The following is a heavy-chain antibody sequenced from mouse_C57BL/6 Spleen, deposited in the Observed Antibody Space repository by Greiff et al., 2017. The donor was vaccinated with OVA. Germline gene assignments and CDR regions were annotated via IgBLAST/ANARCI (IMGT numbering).Heavy chain of an antibody. D-gene: IGHD2-4*01. CDR2: IWSGGST. CDR1: GFSLTSYG. V-gene: IGHV2-2*01. Sequence: QVHVKQSGPGLVQPSQSLSITCTVSGFSLTSYGVHWVRQSPGKGLEWLGVIWSGGSTDYNAAFISRLSISKDNSKSQAFFKMNSLQADDTAIYYCARGDYDGDFDVWGTGTTVTVSS. J-gene: IGHJ1*03. CDR3: ARGDYDGDFDV.